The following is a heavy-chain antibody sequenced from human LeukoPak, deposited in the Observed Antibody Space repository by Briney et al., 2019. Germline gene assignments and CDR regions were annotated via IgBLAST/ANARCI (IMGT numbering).Heavy chain of an antibody. V-gene: IGHV1-46*03. D-gene: IGHD2-2*02. CDR2: INLNGGST. Sequence: ASVKVSCKTSGYTFTSYYMHWVRQAPGQGLEGMGIINLNGGSTKYAQKFQGRVTMTRDTSTSTVYIELSSLRSEDTAVYYWTRVYCSSSSCYNADYWGQGTLVTVSS. CDR3: TRVYCSSSSCYNADY. J-gene: IGHJ4*02. CDR1: GYTFTSYY.